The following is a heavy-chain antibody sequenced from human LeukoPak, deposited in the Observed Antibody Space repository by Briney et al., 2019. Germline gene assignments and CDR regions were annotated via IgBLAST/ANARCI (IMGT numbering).Heavy chain of an antibody. CDR2: INHSGST. Sequence: PSETLSPTCAVYGGSFSGYYWSWIRQPPGKGLEWIGEINHSGSTNYNPSLKSRVTISVDTSKNQFSLKLSSVTAADTAVYYCARDVNWGSNYFDYWGQGTLVTVSS. CDR1: GGSFSGYY. CDR3: ARDVNWGSNYFDY. J-gene: IGHJ4*02. D-gene: IGHD7-27*01. V-gene: IGHV4-34*01.